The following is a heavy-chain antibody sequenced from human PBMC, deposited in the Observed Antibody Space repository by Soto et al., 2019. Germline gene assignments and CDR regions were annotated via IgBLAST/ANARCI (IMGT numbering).Heavy chain of an antibody. CDR2: INPNSGGT. Sequence: GASMKVSCKASGYTFTGHYMHWVRQAPGQRLEWMGWINPNSGGTNYAQKFQGWVTMTRDTSISTAYMELSRLRSDDTAVYYCARDRGYSSGWYVRSYYYGMDVWGQGTTVTVSS. V-gene: IGHV1-2*04. D-gene: IGHD6-19*01. J-gene: IGHJ6*02. CDR1: GYTFTGHY. CDR3: ARDRGYSSGWYVRSYYYGMDV.